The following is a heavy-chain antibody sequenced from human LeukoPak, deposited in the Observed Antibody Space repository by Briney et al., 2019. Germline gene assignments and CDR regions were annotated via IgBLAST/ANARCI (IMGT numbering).Heavy chain of an antibody. Sequence: SGPTLVKPSQTLSLTCTVSGGSISSGSYYWSWIRQPAGKGLEWIGRIYTSGSTNYNPSLKSRVTISVDTSKNQFSLKLSSVTAADTAVYYCARREGDPWGQGTLVTVSS. CDR3: ARREGDP. J-gene: IGHJ5*02. V-gene: IGHV4-61*02. CDR1: GGSISSGSYY. CDR2: IYTSGST.